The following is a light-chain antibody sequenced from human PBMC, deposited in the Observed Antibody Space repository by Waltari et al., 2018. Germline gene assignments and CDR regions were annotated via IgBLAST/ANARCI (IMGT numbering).Light chain of an antibody. CDR2: EDT. CDR3: CSYAGSSTLV. Sequence: QSALTQPASVSGSPGQSISISCTGTSRDVGSYNLVSWYHQHPDKAPKLMIYEDTKRPSGVSNRFSGSKSGTTASLTISGLQAEDEADYYCCSYAGSSTLVFGGGTKLTVL. CDR1: SRDVGSYNL. J-gene: IGLJ3*02. V-gene: IGLV2-23*01.